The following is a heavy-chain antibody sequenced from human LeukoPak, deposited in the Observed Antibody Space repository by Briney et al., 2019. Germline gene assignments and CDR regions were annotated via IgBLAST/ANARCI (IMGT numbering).Heavy chain of an antibody. V-gene: IGHV1-18*01. CDR1: GYTFTSYG. J-gene: IGHJ4*02. Sequence: ASVKVSCKASGYTFTSYGISWVRQAPEQGLEWMGWISAYNGNTNYAQKLQGRVTMTTDTSTSTAYMELRSLRSDDTAVYYCARLDSSGYYSSGYYFDYWGQGTLVTVSS. D-gene: IGHD3-22*01. CDR3: ARLDSSGYYSSGYYFDY. CDR2: ISAYNGNT.